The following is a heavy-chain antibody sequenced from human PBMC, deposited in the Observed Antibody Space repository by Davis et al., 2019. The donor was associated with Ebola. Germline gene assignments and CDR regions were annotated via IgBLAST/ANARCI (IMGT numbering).Heavy chain of an antibody. CDR1: GFTFSSYS. CDR3: ARAPSGYSSSFDY. Sequence: GGSLRLSCAASGFTFSSYSMNWVRQAPGKGLEWVSYISSSSNTIYYADSVKGRFTISRDNARNSLYLQMNSLRDEDTAVYYCARAPSGYSSSFDYWGQGTLVTVSS. CDR2: ISSSSNTI. J-gene: IGHJ4*02. V-gene: IGHV3-48*02. D-gene: IGHD6-13*01.